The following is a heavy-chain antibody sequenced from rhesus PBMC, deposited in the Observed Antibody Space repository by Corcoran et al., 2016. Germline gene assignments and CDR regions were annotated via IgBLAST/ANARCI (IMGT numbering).Heavy chain of an antibody. D-gene: IGHD6-25*01. Sequence: QVQLQESGPGVVKPSETLSLTCAVSGGSISGGYDWSWIRQPPGKGLEWIGYIYGSSGSTNYNPSRKNRVTISKDASKNEFSLKLSSVTAADTAVYYCGSGSWNGVLDSWGQGVVVTVSS. CDR3: GSGSWNGVLDS. V-gene: IGHV4-76*01. J-gene: IGHJ6*01. CDR2: IYGSSGST. CDR1: GGSISGGYD.